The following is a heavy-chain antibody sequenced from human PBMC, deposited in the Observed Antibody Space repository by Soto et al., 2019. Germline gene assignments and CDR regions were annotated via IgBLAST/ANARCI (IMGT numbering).Heavy chain of an antibody. CDR3: ARESAGIVLVPADMQTFDY. D-gene: IGHD2-2*01. CDR2: INPSGGST. J-gene: IGHJ4*02. V-gene: IGHV1-46*03. Sequence: QVQLVQSGAEGKKPGASVKVSCKASGYTFTSYYMHWVRPAPGQGLEWMGIINPSGGSTSYSQKFQGRSTMTRDTSTSTGYMGLSSLRSEVTAVYYCARESAGIVLVPADMQTFDYWGQRTLVTVSS. CDR1: GYTFTSYY.